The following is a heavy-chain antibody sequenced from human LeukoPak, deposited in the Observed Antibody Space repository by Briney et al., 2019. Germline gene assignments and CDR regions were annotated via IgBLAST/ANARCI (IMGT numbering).Heavy chain of an antibody. Sequence: GGSLRLSCAASGFTFSSYAMSWVRQAPGKGLEWVSGISWNSGSIGYADSVKGRFTISRDNSRNTLYLQMNTLRAEDTAVYCCAKAMAGGGTYSVFDYWGQGTLVTVSS. J-gene: IGHJ4*02. D-gene: IGHD1-26*01. CDR3: AKAMAGGGTYSVFDY. CDR1: GFTFSSYA. V-gene: IGHV3-23*01. CDR2: ISWNSGSI.